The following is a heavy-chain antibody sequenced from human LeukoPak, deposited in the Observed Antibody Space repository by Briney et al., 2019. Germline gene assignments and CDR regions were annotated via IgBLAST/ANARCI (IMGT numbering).Heavy chain of an antibody. J-gene: IGHJ6*02. CDR3: ARAPVGAVAGYYYYGMDV. CDR2: FDPEDGET. CDR1: GYTLTELS. V-gene: IGHV1-24*01. Sequence: GASVKVSCKVSGYTLTELSMHWVRQAPGKGLEWMGGFDPEDGETIYAQKFQGRVTMTEDTSTDTAYMELSSLRSEDTAVYYCARAPVGAVAGYYYYGMDVWGQGTTVTVSS. D-gene: IGHD6-19*01.